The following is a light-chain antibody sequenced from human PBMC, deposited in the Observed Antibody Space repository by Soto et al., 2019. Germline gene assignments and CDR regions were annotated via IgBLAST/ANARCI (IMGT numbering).Light chain of an antibody. CDR2: DAS. CDR1: QDIAKY. V-gene: IGKV1-33*01. Sequence: DIQMTQSPSSLSASVGDRVTINCQASQDIAKYLNWYQQKPGNAPKLLIYDASELHAGVPSRFSGSGSGTDFTFTISRVKPEDFATYYCQQYDDLLSFGGGTKVEIK. CDR3: QQYDDLLS. J-gene: IGKJ4*01.